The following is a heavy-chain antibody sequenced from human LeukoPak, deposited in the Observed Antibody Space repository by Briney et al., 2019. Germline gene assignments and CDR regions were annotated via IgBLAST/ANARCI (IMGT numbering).Heavy chain of an antibody. CDR1: GNYW. CDR2: INSDGSWT. D-gene: IGHD5-24*01. V-gene: IGHV3-74*01. J-gene: IGHJ4*02. CDR3: AREGGKMATAYFDY. Sequence: GGSLRLSCAASGNYWMHWVRQAPGKGLVWVSHINSDGSWTSYADSVKGRFTISKDNAKNTVYLQMNSLRAEDTAVYYCAREGGKMATAYFDYWGQGTLVTVSS.